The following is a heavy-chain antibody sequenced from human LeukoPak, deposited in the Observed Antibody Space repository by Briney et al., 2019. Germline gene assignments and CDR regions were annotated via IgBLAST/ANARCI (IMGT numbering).Heavy chain of an antibody. CDR1: GFTFSSYS. Sequence: AGGSLRLSCAASGFTFSSYSMNWVRQAPGKGLEWVSYISSSSSTIYYADSVKGRFTISRDNAKNSLYLQMNSLRAEDTAVYYCARSHQYYDFWSGYSLWGQGTLVTVSS. J-gene: IGHJ4*02. V-gene: IGHV3-48*01. D-gene: IGHD3-3*01. CDR2: ISSSSSTI. CDR3: ARSHQYYDFWSGYSL.